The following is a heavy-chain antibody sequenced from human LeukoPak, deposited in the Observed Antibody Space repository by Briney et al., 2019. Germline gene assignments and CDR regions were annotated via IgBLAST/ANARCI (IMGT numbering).Heavy chain of an antibody. CDR3: VKDIAGGRSGGTDDAFDI. CDR2: IYYDGSQK. V-gene: IGHV3-30*02. Sequence: GGSLRLPCATSGFTFSSYGIHWVRQAPGKGLEWVTFIYYDGSQKCYADSVKGRFTISKDNSKNTLYLQMNSLRPEDTAVYYCVKDIAGGRSGGTDDAFDIWGQGTMVTVSS. D-gene: IGHD2-15*01. J-gene: IGHJ3*02. CDR1: GFTFSSYG.